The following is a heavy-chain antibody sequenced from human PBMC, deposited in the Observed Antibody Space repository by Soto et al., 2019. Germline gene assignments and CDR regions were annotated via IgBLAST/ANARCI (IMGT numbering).Heavy chain of an antibody. V-gene: IGHV1-69*13. D-gene: IGHD2-2*01. Sequence: SVKVSCKASGGTFSSYAISWVRQAPGQGLEWMGGIIPIFGTANYAQKFQGRVTITADESTSTAYMELSSLRSEDTAVYYCARAPRYCSSTSCRFWFGSYWGQGTLVTVSS. CDR3: ARAPRYCSSTSCRFWFGSY. CDR1: GGTFSSYA. J-gene: IGHJ4*02. CDR2: IIPIFGTA.